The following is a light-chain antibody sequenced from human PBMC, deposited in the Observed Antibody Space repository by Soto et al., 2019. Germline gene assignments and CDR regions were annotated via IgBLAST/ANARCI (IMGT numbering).Light chain of an antibody. Sequence: QSVLTQPPSASGSPGQSVTISCTGTSSDVGGYNYVAWYQQHPGKAPKLMIYEVTKRPSGVPYRFSGSKSGNTASLTVSGLLAEDEADYYCSSHAGIINVVFGGGTKVTVL. CDR3: SSHAGIINVV. CDR1: SSDVGGYNY. V-gene: IGLV2-8*01. J-gene: IGLJ3*02. CDR2: EVT.